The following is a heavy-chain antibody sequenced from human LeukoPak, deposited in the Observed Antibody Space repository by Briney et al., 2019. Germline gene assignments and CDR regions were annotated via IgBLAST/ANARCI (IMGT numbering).Heavy chain of an antibody. J-gene: IGHJ5*02. CDR3: ARGPKTYYDFWSGYYPGP. CDR1: GYTFTSYD. CDR2: MNPNSGNT. V-gene: IGHV1-8*03. D-gene: IGHD3-3*01. Sequence: ASVKVSCKASGYTFTSYDINWVRQATGQGLEWMGWMNPNSGNTGYAQKFQGRVTITRNTSISTAYMELSSLRSEDTAVYYCARGPKTYYDFWSGYYPGPWGQGTLVTVSS.